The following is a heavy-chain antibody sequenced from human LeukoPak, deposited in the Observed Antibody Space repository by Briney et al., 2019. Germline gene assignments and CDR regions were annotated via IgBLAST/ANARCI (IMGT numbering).Heavy chain of an antibody. Sequence: GGSLRLSCAPSGFTFSSYDMSWVRQAPGKGLEWVSGISGGGGRTNYADSVKGRFTIFRDNSKNTLYMQMNSLRAEDTAVYYCAKDRAQQLVLDFWGQGTLVTVSS. D-gene: IGHD6-13*01. CDR1: GFTFSSYD. CDR2: ISGGGGRT. J-gene: IGHJ4*02. V-gene: IGHV3-23*01. CDR3: AKDRAQQLVLDF.